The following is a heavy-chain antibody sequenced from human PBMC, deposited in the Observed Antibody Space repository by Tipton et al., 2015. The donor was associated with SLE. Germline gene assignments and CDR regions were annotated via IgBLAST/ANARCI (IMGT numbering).Heavy chain of an antibody. J-gene: IGHJ4*02. CDR3: GTGGGSRPAD. V-gene: IGHV4-4*01. CDR2: ISDVDNI. CDR1: SDSGTGVGW. Sequence: TLSLTCVVSSDSGTGVGWWTWVRQPPGKGLEWIGEISDVDNINYASSLKSRITLSLDASKRRCSLYLRSVTAADTAMYFCGTGGGSRPADLAQGVLVTVSS. D-gene: IGHD5-12*01.